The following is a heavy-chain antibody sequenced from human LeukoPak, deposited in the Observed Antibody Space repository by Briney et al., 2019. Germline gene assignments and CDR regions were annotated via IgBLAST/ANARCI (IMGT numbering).Heavy chain of an antibody. Sequence: GGSLRLSCAASGFTFSSYAMRWVRQAAGKGREWVAVISGSGGSTYYADSVKGRFTISRDNSKNTLYLQMNSLRAEDTAVYYCAKAPPYKKYFDYWGQGTLVTVSS. J-gene: IGHJ4*02. CDR2: ISGSGGST. D-gene: IGHD1-1*01. CDR1: GFTFSSYA. CDR3: AKAPPYKKYFDY. V-gene: IGHV3-23*01.